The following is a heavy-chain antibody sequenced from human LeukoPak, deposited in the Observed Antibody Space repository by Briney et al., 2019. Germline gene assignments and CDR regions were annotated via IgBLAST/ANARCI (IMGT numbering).Heavy chain of an antibody. CDR2: IKEDGITI. CDR1: GFTFSNYW. CDR3: ARVVDYGWFDP. D-gene: IGHD3-16*01. Sequence: GGSLRLSCTASGFTFSNYWMGWVRQAPGKGLEWVANIKEDGITIYYVDSVKGRFTISRDNAKNSLYLQMNSVRDEDTAVYYCARVVDYGWFDPWGQGTLVAVSS. J-gene: IGHJ5*02. V-gene: IGHV3-7*01.